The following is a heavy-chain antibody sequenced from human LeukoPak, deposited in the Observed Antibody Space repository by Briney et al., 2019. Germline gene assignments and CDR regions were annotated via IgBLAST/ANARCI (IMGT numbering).Heavy chain of an antibody. V-gene: IGHV3-21*01. CDR1: GFTFSSYS. CDR3: AREGLGSYYFDY. J-gene: IGHJ4*02. CDR2: ISSSSSYI. D-gene: IGHD1-26*01. Sequence: GGSLRLSCAASGFTFSSYSMNWVRQAPGKGLEWVSSISSSSSYIYYADSVKGRFTISRDNAKNSLYLQMNSLRAVDTAVYYCAREGLGSYYFDYWGQGTLVTVSS.